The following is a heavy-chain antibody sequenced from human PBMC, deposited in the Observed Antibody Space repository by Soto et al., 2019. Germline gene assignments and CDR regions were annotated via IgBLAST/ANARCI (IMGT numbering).Heavy chain of an antibody. D-gene: IGHD3-3*01. V-gene: IGHV4-31*03. J-gene: IGHJ6*03. CDR2: IYYSGST. CDR1: GGSISSGGYY. CDR3: AREVYYDFWSGSEYYYYYMDV. Sequence: PSETLSLTCTVSGGSISSGGYYWSWIRQHPGKGLEWIGYIYYSGSTYYNPSLKSRVTISVDTSKNQLSLKLSSVTAADTAVYYCAREVYYDFWSGSEYYYYYMDVWGKGTAVTVSS.